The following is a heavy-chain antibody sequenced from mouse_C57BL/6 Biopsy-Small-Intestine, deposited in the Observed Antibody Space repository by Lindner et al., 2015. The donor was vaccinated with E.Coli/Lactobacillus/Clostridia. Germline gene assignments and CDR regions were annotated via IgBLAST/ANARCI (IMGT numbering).Heavy chain of an antibody. CDR1: GFSLSTSGMG. D-gene: IGHD1-3*01. CDR2: IFWNDDK. J-gene: IGHJ4*01. CDR3: VRRALHNNYYAMDY. V-gene: IGHV8-12*01. Sequence: LQESGPGILHASQTLSLTCSFSGFSLSTSGMGVSRIRKSSGKGLEWLAHIFWNDDKRYNPSLKSRLTISKDTSSNQVFLMITSVDTADTATYYCVRRALHNNYYAMDYWGQGTSVTVSS.